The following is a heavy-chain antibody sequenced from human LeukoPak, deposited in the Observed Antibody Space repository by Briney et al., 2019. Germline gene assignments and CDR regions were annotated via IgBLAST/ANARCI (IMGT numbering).Heavy chain of an antibody. CDR2: IYYSGST. Sequence: PSETLSLTCTVSGGSISSSSYYWGWIRQPPGKGLEWIGSIYYSGSTYYNPSLKSRVTISVDTSKNQFSLKLSSVTAADTAVYYCAAIGGYCSSTSCPKDYWGQGTLVTVSS. D-gene: IGHD2-2*01. V-gene: IGHV4-39*07. J-gene: IGHJ4*02. CDR3: AAIGGYCSSTSCPKDY. CDR1: GGSISSSSYY.